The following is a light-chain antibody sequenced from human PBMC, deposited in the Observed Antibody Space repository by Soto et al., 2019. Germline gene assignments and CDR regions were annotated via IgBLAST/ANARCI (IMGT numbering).Light chain of an antibody. V-gene: IGKV3-15*01. CDR2: GAS. J-gene: IGKJ1*01. CDR3: QQYNNGPRT. Sequence: EIVMTQSPATLSVSPWEMAALACRASQSVSSNLAWYQQKPGQAPRLLIYGASTRATGIPARFSGSGSGTEFTLTISSLQSEDFAVYYCQQYNNGPRTFGQGTKVDIK. CDR1: QSVSSN.